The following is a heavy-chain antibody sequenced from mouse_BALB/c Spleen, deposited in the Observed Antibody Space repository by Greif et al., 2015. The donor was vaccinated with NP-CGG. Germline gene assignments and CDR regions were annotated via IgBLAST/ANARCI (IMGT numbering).Heavy chain of an antibody. Sequence: DLVKPGASVKLSCKASGYTFTSYWINWIKQRPGQGLEWIGRIAPGSGSTYYNEMFKGKATLTVDTSSSTAYIQLSSLSSEDSAVYFCARSAGYDEGAFDYWGQGTTLTVSS. CDR2: IAPGSGST. CDR1: GYTFTSYW. CDR3: ARSAGYDEGAFDY. V-gene: IGHV1S41*01. D-gene: IGHD2-2*01. J-gene: IGHJ2*01.